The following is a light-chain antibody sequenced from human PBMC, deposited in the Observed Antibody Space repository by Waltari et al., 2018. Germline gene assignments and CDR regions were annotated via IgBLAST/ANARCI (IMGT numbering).Light chain of an antibody. CDR3: SSYVGSQTVV. Sequence: QSALTKPRPVSGSPGQSVTISCTGTSGAVGGYNYVSWYQQHPGKAPKLMIYDVSERPSGVPDRFSGSKSGNTASLTISGLQADDEADYYCSSYVGSQTVVFGGGTKLTVL. J-gene: IGLJ2*01. CDR2: DVS. CDR1: SGAVGGYNY. V-gene: IGLV2-11*01.